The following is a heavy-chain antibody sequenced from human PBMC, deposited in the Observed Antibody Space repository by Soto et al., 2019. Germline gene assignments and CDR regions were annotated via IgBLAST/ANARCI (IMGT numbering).Heavy chain of an antibody. Sequence: ASVKVSCKASGYTFTSYGISWVRQAPGQGLEWMGWISAYNGNTNYAQKFQGRVTMTTDTSISTAYMELSRLRSDDTAVYYCARDLYSSSSEGDYYYYYMDVWGKGTTVTVSS. CDR1: GYTFTSYG. CDR3: ARDLYSSSSEGDYYYYYMDV. D-gene: IGHD6-6*01. CDR2: ISAYNGNT. J-gene: IGHJ6*03. V-gene: IGHV1-18*01.